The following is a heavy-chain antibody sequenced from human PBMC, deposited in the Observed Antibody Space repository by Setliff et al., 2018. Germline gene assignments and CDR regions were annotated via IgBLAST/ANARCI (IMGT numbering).Heavy chain of an antibody. D-gene: IGHD6-19*01. CDR2: VDWDDDK. CDR3: ARSKGVAGIFDY. Sequence: SGPTLVNPTQTLTLTCTFSGFSLNTTGIRVNWIRQPPGKALEWIARVDWDDDKFYSPPLRTRLATSKDTSENQVVLTMTNMGPADTATYYCARSKGVAGIFDYWGQGTLVTVSS. J-gene: IGHJ4*02. CDR1: GFSLNTTGIR. V-gene: IGHV2-70*04.